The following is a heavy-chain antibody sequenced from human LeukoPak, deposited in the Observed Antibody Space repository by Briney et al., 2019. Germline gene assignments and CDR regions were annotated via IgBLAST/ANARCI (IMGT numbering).Heavy chain of an antibody. V-gene: IGHV3-64*01. CDR3: ARSSGDFDHYYGMDV. CDR2: ISTNGDST. D-gene: IGHD1-26*01. CDR1: GFTFSGDA. Sequence: GSLRLSCAASGFTFSGDAMHWVRRAPGQGLELVSSISTNGDSTGYGNSLKGRFTISRDNSRNTLYLQMGSLTVEDMAIYYCARSSGDFDHYYGMDVWGQGTTVTVSS. J-gene: IGHJ6*02.